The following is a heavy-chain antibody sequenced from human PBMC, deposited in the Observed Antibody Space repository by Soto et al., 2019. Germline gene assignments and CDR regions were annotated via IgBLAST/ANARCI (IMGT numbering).Heavy chain of an antibody. J-gene: IGHJ6*02. CDR2: IYHSGST. CDR1: GGSISSSNW. D-gene: IGHD1-26*01. CDR3: ARVSGSYYYGMDV. V-gene: IGHV4-4*02. Sequence: QVQLQESGPGLVKPSGTLSLTCAVSGGSISSSNWWSWVRQPPGKGLEWIGEIYHSGSTNYNPSLKSRVPISVDKSKNPFSLKLSSVTAADTAVYYCARVSGSYYYGMDVWGQGTTVTVSS.